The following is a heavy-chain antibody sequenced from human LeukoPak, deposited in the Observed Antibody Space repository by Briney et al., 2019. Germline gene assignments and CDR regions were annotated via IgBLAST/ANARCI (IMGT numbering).Heavy chain of an antibody. CDR2: MNPNSRNT. CDR3: ARWKKCDDYGDCGFDY. D-gene: IGHD4-17*01. V-gene: IGHV1-8*01. CDR1: GYTFTSYD. Sequence: ASVKVSCKGSGYTFTSYDINWVRQATGQGREGMGWMNPNSRNTGYAHKFQGRVTMTINTSISTAYMELSSLRSEDTAVYYCARWKKCDDYGDCGFDYWGQGTLVTVSS. J-gene: IGHJ4*02.